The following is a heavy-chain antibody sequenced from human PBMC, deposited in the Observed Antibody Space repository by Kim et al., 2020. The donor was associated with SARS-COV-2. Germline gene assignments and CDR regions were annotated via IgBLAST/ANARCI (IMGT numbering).Heavy chain of an antibody. Sequence: GGSLRLSCAASGFTFSGSAMHWVRQASGKGLEWVGRIRSTANNYATAYAASVKGRFTISRDDSKNTVYLQMNSLKTEDTALLLMIVVDIPSGGEYFQHWGQGTLVTVSS. CDR3: IVVDIPSGGEYFQH. CDR2: IRSTANNYAT. CDR1: GFTFSGSA. V-gene: IGHV3-73*01. D-gene: IGHD3-22*01. J-gene: IGHJ1*01.